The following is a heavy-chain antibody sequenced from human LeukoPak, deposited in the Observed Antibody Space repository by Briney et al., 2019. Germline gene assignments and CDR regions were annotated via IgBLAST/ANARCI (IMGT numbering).Heavy chain of an antibody. CDR1: GYTFTSYD. CDR2: MNPNSGNT. J-gene: IGHJ3*01. CDR3: ARGQIRSYDSSGYYQN. D-gene: IGHD3-22*01. V-gene: IGHV1-8*03. Sequence: ASVKVSCKASGYTFTSYDINWVRQATGQGLEWVGWMNPNSGNTGYAQKFQGRVTITRNTSISTAYMELSSLRSEDTAVYYCARGQIRSYDSSGYYQNWGQGTMVTVSS.